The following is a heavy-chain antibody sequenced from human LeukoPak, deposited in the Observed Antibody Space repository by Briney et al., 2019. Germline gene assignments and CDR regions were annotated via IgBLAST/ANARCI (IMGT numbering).Heavy chain of an antibody. CDR2: IKQDGSEK. CDR3: AREDIVATMELDY. D-gene: IGHD5-12*01. V-gene: IGHV3-7*01. CDR1: GFTFSSYW. J-gene: IGHJ4*02. Sequence: GGSLRLSCAASGFTFSSYWMSWVRQAPGKGLEWVANIKQDGSEKYYVDSVKGRFTISRDNAKNSLYLQMNSLRAEDTAVYYCAREDIVATMELDYWGQGTLVTVSS.